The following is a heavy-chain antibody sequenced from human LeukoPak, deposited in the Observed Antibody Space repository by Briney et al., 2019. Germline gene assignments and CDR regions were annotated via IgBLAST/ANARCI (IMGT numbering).Heavy chain of an antibody. V-gene: IGHV1-24*01. CDR1: GYTLTELS. CDR3: ATVPHHKHHTTVYYFDY. CDR2: FDPEDGET. Sequence: ASVKVSCKVSGYTLTELSMHWVRQAPGKGLEWMGGFDPEDGETIYAQKFQGRVTMTEDTSTDTAYMELSSLRSEDTAVYYCATVPHHKHHTTVYYFDYWGQGTLVTVSS. J-gene: IGHJ4*02. D-gene: IGHD1-1*01.